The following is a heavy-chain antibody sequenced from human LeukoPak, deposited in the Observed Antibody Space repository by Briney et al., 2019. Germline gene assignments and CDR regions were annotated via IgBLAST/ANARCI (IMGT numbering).Heavy chain of an antibody. D-gene: IGHD1-14*01. CDR1: GGSISSSSYY. J-gene: IGHJ4*02. CDR2: IYYSGST. CDR3: ARGLTGSPNPNFDY. Sequence: SETLSLTCTVSGGSISSSSYYWGWIRQPPGKGLEWIGSIYYSGSTYYNPSLKSRVTISVDTSKNQFSLKLSSVTAADTAVYYCARGLTGSPNPNFDYWGQGTLVTVSS. V-gene: IGHV4-39*07.